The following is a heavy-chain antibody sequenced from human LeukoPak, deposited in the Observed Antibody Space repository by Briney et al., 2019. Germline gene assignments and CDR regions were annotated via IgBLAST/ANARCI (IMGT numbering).Heavy chain of an antibody. Sequence: PGGSLRLSCIASGFTFSTRWMSWVRQAPRKGLEWVASIKQDGSYTEYVDSVKGRFTISRDNAKNSVHLQMNSVRGDDTAIYYCVTRRGAQTEFEHWGHGTRVTVSS. J-gene: IGHJ4*01. CDR1: GFTFSTRW. V-gene: IGHV3-7*01. CDR2: IKQDGSYT. D-gene: IGHD1-14*01. CDR3: VTRRGAQTEFEH.